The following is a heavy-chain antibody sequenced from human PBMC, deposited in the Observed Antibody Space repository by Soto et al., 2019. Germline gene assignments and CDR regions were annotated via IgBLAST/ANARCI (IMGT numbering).Heavy chain of an antibody. V-gene: IGHV4-34*01. CDR2: INHSGST. CDR3: ARRKPLWYFDY. CDR1: GGSFSGYY. Sequence: PSETLSLTCAVYGGSFSGYYWSWIRQPPGKGLEWIGEINHSGSTNYNPSLKSRVTISVDTSKNQFSLKLSSVTAADTAVYYCARRKPLWYFDYWGQGTLVTVSS. J-gene: IGHJ4*02.